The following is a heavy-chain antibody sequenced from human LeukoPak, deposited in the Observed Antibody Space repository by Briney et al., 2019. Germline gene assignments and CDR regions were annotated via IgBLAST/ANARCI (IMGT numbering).Heavy chain of an antibody. V-gene: IGHV3-30*02. CDR3: AKNRRASGDYAGAFDY. D-gene: IGHD4-17*01. Sequence: GRSLRLSCAAYGFTFSSYGIHWVRQAPGKGLEWVAFIGYDRNSKHYADSVKGRFTISGDNSKNTLYLQMNSLRTEDTAVYYCAKNRRASGDYAGAFDYWGQGTLVTVSS. CDR2: IGYDRNSK. J-gene: IGHJ4*02. CDR1: GFTFSSYG.